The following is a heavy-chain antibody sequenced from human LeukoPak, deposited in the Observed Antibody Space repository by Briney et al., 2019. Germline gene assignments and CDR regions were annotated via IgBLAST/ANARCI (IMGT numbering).Heavy chain of an antibody. CDR1: GFTVSGYY. CDR3: ARDLHPRLTGYFDY. V-gene: IGHV3-53*01. CDR2: IYSGGST. Sequence: GGSLRLSCVASGFTVSGYYVSWVRQAPGKGLEWVSVIYSGGSTYYADSVEGRFTVSRDNSKNTLYLEMKSLRADDTAVYYCARDLHPRLTGYFDYWGQGTLVTVSS. J-gene: IGHJ4*02. D-gene: IGHD3-16*01.